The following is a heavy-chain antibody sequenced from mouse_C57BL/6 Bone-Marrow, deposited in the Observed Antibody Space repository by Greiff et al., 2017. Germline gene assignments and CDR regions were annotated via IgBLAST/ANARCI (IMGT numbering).Heavy chain of an antibody. V-gene: IGHV1-85*01. CDR3: ARLELDGSSGDWYFDV. D-gene: IGHD1-1*01. J-gene: IGHJ1*03. Sequence: QVQLQQSGPELVKPGASVKLSCKASGYTFTSYDINWVKQRPGQGLEWIGWIYPRDGSTKYNEKVKGKATLTVATYSTTASMKLHSLTSEDSAVYFCARLELDGSSGDWYFDVWGTGTTVTVSA. CDR2: IYPRDGST. CDR1: GYTFTSYD.